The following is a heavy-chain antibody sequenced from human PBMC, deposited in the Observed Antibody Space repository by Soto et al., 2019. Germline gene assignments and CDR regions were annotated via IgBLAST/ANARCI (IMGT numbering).Heavy chain of an antibody. J-gene: IGHJ6*02. Sequence: EVQLVESGGGLVQPGGSLRLSCAASGFTVSSYYMTWVRQAPGKGLEWVSVLYSGGITKYADSVKGRFTIFRDNSKNTXYLQMNSLRAEDTAVYYCARDKYDSSGYYYYGMDVWGQGTTVTVSS. CDR1: GFTVSSYY. V-gene: IGHV3-66*01. D-gene: IGHD3-22*01. CDR3: ARDKYDSSGYYYYGMDV. CDR2: LYSGGIT.